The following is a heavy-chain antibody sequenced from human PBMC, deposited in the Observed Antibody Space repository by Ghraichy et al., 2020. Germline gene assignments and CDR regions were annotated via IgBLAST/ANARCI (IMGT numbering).Heavy chain of an antibody. CDR1: GFTFSSYA. D-gene: IGHD2-2*01. J-gene: IGHJ4*02. CDR3: AKDHLWSRVVVVPAAHFDY. V-gene: IGHV3-23*01. Sequence: GGSLRLSCAASGFTFSSYAMSWVRQAPGKGLEWVSAISGSGGSTYYADSVKGRFTISRDNSKNTLYLQMNSLRAEDTAVYYCAKDHLWSRVVVVPAAHFDYWGQGTLVTVSS. CDR2: ISGSGGST.